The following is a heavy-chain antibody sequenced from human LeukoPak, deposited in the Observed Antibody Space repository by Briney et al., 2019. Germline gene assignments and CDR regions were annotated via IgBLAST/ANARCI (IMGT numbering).Heavy chain of an antibody. Sequence: GGSLRLSCAASGFTFSSYAMSWVRQAPGKGLEWVSAISGSGGSTYYADSVKGRFTISRDNSKSTLYLQMNSLRAEDTAVYYRAKISSSWSLTDYWGQGTLVTVSS. J-gene: IGHJ4*02. CDR2: ISGSGGST. CDR1: GFTFSSYA. V-gene: IGHV3-23*01. D-gene: IGHD6-13*01. CDR3: AKISSSWSLTDY.